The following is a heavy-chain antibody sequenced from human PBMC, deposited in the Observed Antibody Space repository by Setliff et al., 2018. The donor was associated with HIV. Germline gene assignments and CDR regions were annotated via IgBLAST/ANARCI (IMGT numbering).Heavy chain of an antibody. CDR1: GGSISSHY. CDR3: ARYWQQLGAYAFDI. J-gene: IGHJ3*02. CDR2: VYYSGGT. V-gene: IGHV4-59*11. Sequence: ASETLSLTCTVSGGSISSHYWSWIRQHPGKGLEWIGYVYYSGGTNYNPSLKSRVSISVDTSKNQFSLKLSSVTAADTAVYYCARYWQQLGAYAFDICGQGTMVTVSS. D-gene: IGHD6-13*01.